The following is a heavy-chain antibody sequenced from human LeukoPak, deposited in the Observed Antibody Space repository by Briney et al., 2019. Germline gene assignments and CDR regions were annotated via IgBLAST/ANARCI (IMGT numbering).Heavy chain of an antibody. Sequence: SETLSLTCTVSGCSISSGYYWGWIRQPPGEGLEWIGNIYHSGSTYYNPSLKSRVTISVDTSKNQFSLKLSSVTAADTAVYYCARDGASYSNYAGNFDHWGEGMLVTVSS. V-gene: IGHV4-38-2*02. J-gene: IGHJ4*02. CDR3: ARDGASYSNYAGNFDH. D-gene: IGHD4-11*01. CDR1: GCSISSGYY. CDR2: IYHSGST.